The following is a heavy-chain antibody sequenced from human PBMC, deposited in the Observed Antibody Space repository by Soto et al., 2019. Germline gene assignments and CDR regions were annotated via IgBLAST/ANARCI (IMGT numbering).Heavy chain of an antibody. D-gene: IGHD6-13*01. V-gene: IGHV4-4*07. CDR2: IFANGHT. CDR1: GGSISEKY. CDR3: VASLAASGLNWLDP. Sequence: SETLSLTCIVSGGSISEKYWNWVRQPPGKGLEWIGLIFANGHTDYNPSLKSRVTMSVDASKNQFSLRLTSMTAADTAVYYCVASLAASGLNWLDPWGRGTLVTVS. J-gene: IGHJ5*02.